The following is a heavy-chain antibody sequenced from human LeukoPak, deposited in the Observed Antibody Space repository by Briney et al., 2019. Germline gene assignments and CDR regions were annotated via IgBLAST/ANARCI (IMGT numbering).Heavy chain of an antibody. CDR3: ARAGGGRYYYDSSALEY. CDR2: IYYSGST. V-gene: IGHV4-59*12. J-gene: IGHJ4*02. Sequence: SETLSLTCTVSGGSISSYYWSWIRQPPGKGLEWIGYIYYSGSTYYNPSLKSRVTISVDTSKNQFSLKLSSVTAADTAVYYCARAGGGRYYYDSSALEYWGQGTLVTVSS. D-gene: IGHD3-22*01. CDR1: GGSISSYY.